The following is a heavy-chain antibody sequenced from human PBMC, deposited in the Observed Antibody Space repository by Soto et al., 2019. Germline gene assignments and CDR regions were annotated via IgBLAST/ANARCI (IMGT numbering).Heavy chain of an antibody. D-gene: IGHD3-16*02. Sequence: EVQLVESGGGLVQPGGSLRLSCAASGFTFSSYWMSWVRQAPGKGLEWVANIKQDGSEKYYVDSVKGRFTISRDNAKNSLYLKMNSVRVADTDVYYCERGLGDYDYIWGSYRLSGAFDIWGQGTMVTVS. CDR3: ERGLGDYDYIWGSYRLSGAFDI. J-gene: IGHJ3*02. V-gene: IGHV3-7*01. CDR2: IKQDGSEK. CDR1: GFTFSSYW.